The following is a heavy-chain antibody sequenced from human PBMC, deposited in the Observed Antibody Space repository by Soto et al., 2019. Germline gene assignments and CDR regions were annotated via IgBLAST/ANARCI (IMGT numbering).Heavy chain of an antibody. J-gene: IGHJ4*02. CDR1: CFSLSTSGVA. Sequence: SGPTLVNPTQTLTLTCTFSCFSLSTSGVAVGWIRQAPRKAPEWLAFIFWDEDKRHSPSLANWLTITKDTSKNQVGLTMTNCDPVATATYYCARIFDFWSGYYFSNWGRGTLVTVSS. CDR2: IFWDEDK. D-gene: IGHD3-3*01. V-gene: IGHV2-5*02. CDR3: ARIFDFWSGYYFSN.